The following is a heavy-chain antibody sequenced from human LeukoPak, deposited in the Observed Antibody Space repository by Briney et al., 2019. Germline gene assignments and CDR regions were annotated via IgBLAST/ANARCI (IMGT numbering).Heavy chain of an antibody. D-gene: IGHD6-13*01. CDR3: ARSRGYFDY. CDR2: IYYSGST. CDR1: GGSISSYY. Sequence: SETLSLTCTVSGGSISSYYWSWIRKPPGKGLEWIGYIYYSGSTNYNPSLKSRVTISVDTSKNQFSLKLSSVTAADTALYYCARSRGYFDYWGQGTLVTVSS. V-gene: IGHV4-59*01. J-gene: IGHJ4*02.